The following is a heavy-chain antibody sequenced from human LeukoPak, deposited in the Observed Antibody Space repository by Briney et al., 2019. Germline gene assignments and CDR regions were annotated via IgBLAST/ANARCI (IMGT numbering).Heavy chain of an antibody. CDR1: GGSISSGGYY. Sequence: SETLSLTCTVSGGSISSGGYYWSWIRQPPGKGLEWIGYIYYSGSTNSNPSLRSRVTISVDTSKNQISLKLSSVTAADTAVYYCAREKSTTGAYDFWGQGTLVTVSS. CDR3: AREKSTTGAYDF. J-gene: IGHJ4*02. D-gene: IGHD1-1*01. V-gene: IGHV4-61*08. CDR2: IYYSGST.